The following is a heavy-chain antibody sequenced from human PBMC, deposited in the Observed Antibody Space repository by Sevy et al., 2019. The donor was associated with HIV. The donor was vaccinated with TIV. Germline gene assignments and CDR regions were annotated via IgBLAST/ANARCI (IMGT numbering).Heavy chain of an antibody. J-gene: IGHJ4*02. CDR3: ARTSEKRRRVLGY. V-gene: IGHV3-30*03. Sequence: GGSLRLSCAASGFTFSSYGMHWVRQAPGKGLEWVAVISYDGSNKYYADSVKGRFTISRDNSKNTLYLQMNSLRAEDTAVYYCARTSEKRRRVLGYWGQGTLVTVSS. CDR2: ISYDGSNK. CDR1: GFTFSSYG. D-gene: IGHD1-1*01.